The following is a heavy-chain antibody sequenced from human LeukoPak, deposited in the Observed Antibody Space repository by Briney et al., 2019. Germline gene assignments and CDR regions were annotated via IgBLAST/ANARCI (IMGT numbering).Heavy chain of an antibody. CDR1: GYTFTSYD. V-gene: IGHV1-8*01. J-gene: IGHJ4*02. D-gene: IGHD3-9*01. CDR2: MNPNSGNT. Sequence: ASVEVSCKASGYTFTSYDINWVRQATGQGLEWMGWMNPNSGNTGYAQKFQGRVTMTRNTSISTAYMELSSLRSDDTAVYYCARAEAGSYYDILTGYSRPFDSWGQGTLVTVSS. CDR3: ARAEAGSYYDILTGYSRPFDS.